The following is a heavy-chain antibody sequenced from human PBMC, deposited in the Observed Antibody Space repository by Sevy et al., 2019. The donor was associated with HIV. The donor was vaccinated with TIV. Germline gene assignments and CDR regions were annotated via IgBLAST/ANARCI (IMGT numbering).Heavy chain of an antibody. V-gene: IGHV3-30*04. Sequence: GESLKISCAASGFTFSNYAMHWVRQAPGKGLEWVAVISYDGSKKYYADSVKGRSTISRDNSKNTLFLQMKSLRAEDTAIYYCAREAAEGPYSSSWYSNWFDPWGQGTLVTVSS. CDR1: GFTFSNYA. J-gene: IGHJ5*02. D-gene: IGHD6-13*01. CDR2: ISYDGSKK. CDR3: AREAAEGPYSSSWYSNWFDP.